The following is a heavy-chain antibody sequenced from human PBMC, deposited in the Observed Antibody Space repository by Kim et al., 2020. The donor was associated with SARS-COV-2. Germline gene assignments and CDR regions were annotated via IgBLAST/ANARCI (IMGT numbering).Heavy chain of an antibody. CDR1: GGSISSYY. CDR2: IYYSGST. CDR3: ARDRAAGQNPDYYYYYGMDV. Sequence: SETLSLTCTVSGGSISSYYWSWIRQPPGKGLEWIGYIYYSGSTNYNPSLKSRVTISVDTSKNQFSLKLSSVTAADTAVYYCARDRAAGQNPDYYYYYGMDVWGQGTTVTVSS. V-gene: IGHV4-59*13. J-gene: IGHJ6*02. D-gene: IGHD6-13*01.